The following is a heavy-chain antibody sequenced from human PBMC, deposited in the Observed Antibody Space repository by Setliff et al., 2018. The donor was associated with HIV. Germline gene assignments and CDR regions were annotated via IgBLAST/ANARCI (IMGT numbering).Heavy chain of an antibody. CDR2: IRHHGKEK. CDR1: GFIFRDYG. J-gene: IGHJ4*02. Sequence: GGSLRLSCAPSGFIFRDYGMYWVRQAPGKGLVWVTYIRHHGKEKYYADSVKGRFTISRDNSKNTLHLQMNSLRPEDTAVYYCATDRGWSFESWGRGTPVTVSS. V-gene: IGHV3-30*02. D-gene: IGHD2-15*01. CDR3: ATDRGWSFES.